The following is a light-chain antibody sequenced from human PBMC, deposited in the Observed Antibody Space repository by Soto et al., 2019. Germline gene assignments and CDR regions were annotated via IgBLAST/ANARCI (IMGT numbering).Light chain of an antibody. V-gene: IGKV1-5*03. J-gene: IGKJ1*01. CDR3: QQRTSSSPWS. CDR2: KAS. Sequence: DIQMTQSPSTLSASIGDRVTITCRASQSISTWLAWYQQKPGTAPKLLIYKASSLESGVPSRFSGSGSGTEFTLTISSLQPDDFATYYCQQRTSSSPWSFGQGTKVEIK. CDR1: QSISTW.